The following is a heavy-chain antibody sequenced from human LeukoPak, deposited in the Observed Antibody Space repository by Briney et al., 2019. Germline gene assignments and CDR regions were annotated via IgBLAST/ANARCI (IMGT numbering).Heavy chain of an antibody. Sequence: GGSLRLSCAASGFTFSTYSMNWVRQAPGKGLEWVSHITSGSSTKYYADSVKGRFTISRDDAKNSLYLQMNSLRAEDTAVYYCARDLVGGGIDYWGQGTLVTVSS. V-gene: IGHV3-48*04. CDR1: GFTFSTYS. CDR2: ITSGSSTK. CDR3: ARDLVGGGIDY. J-gene: IGHJ4*02. D-gene: IGHD4-23*01.